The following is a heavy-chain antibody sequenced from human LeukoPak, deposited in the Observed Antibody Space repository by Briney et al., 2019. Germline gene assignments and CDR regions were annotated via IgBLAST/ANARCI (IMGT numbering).Heavy chain of an antibody. V-gene: IGHV4-38-2*01. J-gene: IGHJ4*02. CDR1: GFSINSGYY. CDR3: ARPGSGYNYFDY. Sequence: SETLSLTCVVSGFSINSGYYWGWIRQPPGKGLEWIGTVYHSGSTYYNPSLKSRVTISVDTSKNQFSLELSSVTAADTAVYYCARPGSGYNYFDYWGQGTLVTVPS. D-gene: IGHD3-22*01. CDR2: VYHSGST.